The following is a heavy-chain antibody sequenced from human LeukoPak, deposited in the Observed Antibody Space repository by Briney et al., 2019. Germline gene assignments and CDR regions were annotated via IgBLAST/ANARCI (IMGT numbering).Heavy chain of an antibody. Sequence: SETLSLTCTVSGGSMSTGTYCWGWIRQPPEKGLEWIGTAYYSGSTYYSPSLRSRVSISVDTSKNQFSLRLASVTAADTAVYYCARLDCASVMCSFDYWGQGTLVTVSS. J-gene: IGHJ4*02. V-gene: IGHV4-39*01. CDR2: AYYSGST. CDR1: GGSMSTGTYC. CDR3: ARLDCASVMCSFDY. D-gene: IGHD5/OR15-5a*01.